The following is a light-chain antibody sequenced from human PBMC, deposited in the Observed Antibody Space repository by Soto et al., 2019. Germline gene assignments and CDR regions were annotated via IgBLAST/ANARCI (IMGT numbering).Light chain of an antibody. J-gene: IGKJ5*01. CDR3: QHYDHLLIT. V-gene: IGKV1-33*01. Sequence: DIQMPQARSSLSSSVGDIFTITCRASQDITNYLNWYQQKPGKAPRLLLYDASSLETGVPSRFSGSGSGTDFTLTISSLQPEDVATYYCQHYDHLLITFGQGTRLEIK. CDR1: QDITNY. CDR2: DAS.